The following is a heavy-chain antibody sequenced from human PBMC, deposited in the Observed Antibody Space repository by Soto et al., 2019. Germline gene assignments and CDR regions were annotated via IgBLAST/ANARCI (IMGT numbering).Heavy chain of an antibody. CDR1: GFTFSRYA. D-gene: IGHD2-8*01. J-gene: IGHJ4*02. Sequence: GGSLRLSCAASGFTFSRYAMHWVRQAPGEGLEWVAVISRDGSSKYYRDSVKGRFTVSRDNSNNTLYLSMTSLRPDDTAVFYCARSRNGAVPDSINFWGQGTLVTVS. CDR3: ARSRNGAVPDSINF. V-gene: IGHV3-30-3*01. CDR2: ISRDGSSK.